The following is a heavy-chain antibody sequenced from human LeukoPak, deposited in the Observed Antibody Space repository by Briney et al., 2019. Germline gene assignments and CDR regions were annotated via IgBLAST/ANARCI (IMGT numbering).Heavy chain of an antibody. V-gene: IGHV4-39*07. J-gene: IGHJ4*02. D-gene: IGHD2-2*01. CDR2: ISYSGST. Sequence: PSETLSLTCSVSGGSINTGSNFWVWIRQPPGKELEWIGSISYSGSTYYNPSLKSRVAISMDTSRNLFSLKLTSVTAADTAVYYCARDPGYCSSTSCYFDYWGQGSLVTAPS. CDR3: ARDPGYCSSTSCYFDY. CDR1: GGSINTGSNF.